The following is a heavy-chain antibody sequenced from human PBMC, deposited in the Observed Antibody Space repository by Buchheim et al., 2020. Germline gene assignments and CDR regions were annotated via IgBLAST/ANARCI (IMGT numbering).Heavy chain of an antibody. Sequence: QVQLVESGGGVVQPGRSLRLSCAASGFTFSSYGMHWVRQAPGKGLERVAVISYDGSNKYYADSVKGRFTISRDNSKNTLYLQMNSLRAEDTAVYYCAKDQGGYDSSAFDIWGQGT. D-gene: IGHD5-12*01. CDR3: AKDQGGYDSSAFDI. V-gene: IGHV3-30*18. CDR2: ISYDGSNK. J-gene: IGHJ3*02. CDR1: GFTFSSYG.